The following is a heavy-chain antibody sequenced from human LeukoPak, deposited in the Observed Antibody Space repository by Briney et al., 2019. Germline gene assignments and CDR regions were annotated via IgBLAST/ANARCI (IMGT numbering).Heavy chain of an antibody. CDR1: GDAIRSSSYF. CDR3: ARWRGAAFDF. V-gene: IGHV4-61*02. CDR2: IYSSGST. D-gene: IGHD3-16*01. J-gene: IGHJ3*01. Sequence: PSETLSLTCTVSGDAIRSSSYFWSWIRQPAGKGLEWIGRIYSSGSTDYNPSLKSRVTISVDTSKNQFSLNLSSVTAGGTAVYYCARWRGAAFDFWGQGTMVTVSS.